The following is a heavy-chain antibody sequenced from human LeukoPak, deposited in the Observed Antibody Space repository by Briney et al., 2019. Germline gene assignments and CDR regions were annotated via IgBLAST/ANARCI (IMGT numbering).Heavy chain of an antibody. CDR1: GFTFSNYS. CDR2: ISSSSSYI. V-gene: IGHV3-21*01. D-gene: IGHD1-1*01. CDR3: ATGTGTHNWFDP. Sequence: GGSLRLSCAASGFTFSNYSMNWVRQAPGKGLEWVSSISSSSSYIYYADSVKGRFTISRDNAKNSLYLQMNSLRAEDTAVYYCATGTGTHNWFDPWGQGTLVTVSS. J-gene: IGHJ5*02.